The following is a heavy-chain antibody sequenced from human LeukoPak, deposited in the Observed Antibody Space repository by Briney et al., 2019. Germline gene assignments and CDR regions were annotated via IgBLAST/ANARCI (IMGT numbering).Heavy chain of an antibody. D-gene: IGHD3-22*01. V-gene: IGHV4-59*08. CDR1: GGSISSYY. Sequence: SETLSLTCTVPGGSISSYYWSWIRQPPGKGLEWIGYIYYSGSTNYNPSLKSRVTISVDTSKNQFSLKLSSVTAADTAVYYCARQHDYYDSSGPFDYWGQGTLVTVSS. CDR2: IYYSGST. CDR3: ARQHDYYDSSGPFDY. J-gene: IGHJ4*02.